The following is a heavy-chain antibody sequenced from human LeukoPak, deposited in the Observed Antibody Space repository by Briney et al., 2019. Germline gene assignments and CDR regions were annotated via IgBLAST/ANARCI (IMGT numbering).Heavy chain of an antibody. CDR1: GYSISSGYY. J-gene: IGHJ4*02. Sequence: SETLSLTCTVSGYSISSGYYWGWIRQPPGKGLEWIGSIHHSGSTYYNPSLKSRVTISVDTSKNQFSLKLSSVTAADTAVYYCARSPGSTMVTSTDWGQGTLVTVSS. CDR2: IHHSGST. CDR3: ARSPGSTMVTSTD. V-gene: IGHV4-38-2*02. D-gene: IGHD5-18*01.